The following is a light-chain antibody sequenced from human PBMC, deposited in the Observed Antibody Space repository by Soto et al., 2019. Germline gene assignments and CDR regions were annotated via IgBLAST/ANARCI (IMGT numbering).Light chain of an antibody. J-gene: IGLJ3*02. CDR3: SSYTSSGTS. CDR1: SSDVGDYNS. Sequence: QSALTQPASVSGSPGQSITISCTGTSSDVGDYNSVSWYQQHPGKAPKLMIFDVDHRPSGVSIRFSGSKSATTASLTISGRQAEDEASYYCSSYTSSGTSFGGGTKLTVL. CDR2: DVD. V-gene: IGLV2-14*03.